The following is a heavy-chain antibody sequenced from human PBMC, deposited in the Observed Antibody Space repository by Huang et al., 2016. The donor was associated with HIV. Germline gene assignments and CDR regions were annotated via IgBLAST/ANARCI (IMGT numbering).Heavy chain of an antibody. Sequence: QVHLQESGPGLVKPSETLSVTCTVSGVSIRIHHWTWIRQPPGKGLECISSVYYTGNADYNPSLRSRVTISMDMSKDQFSLNLASVIAADTGIYYCARDWTYSFDASTSYRDSWGQGILVTVSS. CDR3: ARDWTYSFDASTSYRDS. CDR2: VYYTGNA. CDR1: GVSIRIHH. V-gene: IGHV4-59*11. J-gene: IGHJ5*01. D-gene: IGHD1-7*01.